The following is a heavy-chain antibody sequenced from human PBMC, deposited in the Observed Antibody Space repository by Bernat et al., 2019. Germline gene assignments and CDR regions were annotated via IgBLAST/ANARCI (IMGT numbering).Heavy chain of an antibody. CDR1: GFSFNSYG. CDR2: IRYDGSHK. D-gene: IGHD4-17*01. V-gene: IGHV3-33*01. CDR3: ARDSKTTVTTAALDL. J-gene: IGHJ5*02. Sequence: QEQLVESGGGLVQPGRSLRLSCAASGFSFNSYGMHWVRQAPGKGLEWVAVIRYDGSHKYYVNSVKGRFTISRDNSKNSLYLQMNGLRAEDTAVYYCARDSKTTVTTAALDLWGQGTLVTVSS.